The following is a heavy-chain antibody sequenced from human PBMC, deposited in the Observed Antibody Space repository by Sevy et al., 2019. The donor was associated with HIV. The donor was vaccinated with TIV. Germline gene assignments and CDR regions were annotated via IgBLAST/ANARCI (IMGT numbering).Heavy chain of an antibody. V-gene: IGHV4-34*01. D-gene: IGHD2-2*01. J-gene: IGHJ3*02. CDR3: ARHCSGTSCSHAFDI. CDR2: INHSGST. CDR1: GGSFSGYY. Sequence: SETLSLTCAVYGGSFSGYYWSWIRQPPGKGLEWIGEINHSGSTNYNPSLKSRVTISLDTSKNQFSLKLSSVTAADTAVYYCARHCSGTSCSHAFDIWGQGTMVTVS.